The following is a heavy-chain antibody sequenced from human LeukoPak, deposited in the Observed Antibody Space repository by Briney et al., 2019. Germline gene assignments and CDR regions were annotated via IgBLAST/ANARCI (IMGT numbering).Heavy chain of an antibody. J-gene: IGHJ4*02. CDR2: IRSAVDTT. CDR3: AKHFCTGLDCSLFDS. D-gene: IGHD3/OR15-3a*01. V-gene: IGHV3-23*01. Sequence: GGSLRLSCAASGFTISNYGVSWVRQAPGKGLEWISGIRSAVDTTHYADSVKGRFIISRDNSKNTLSLQLDSLRPEDTALYYCAKHFCTGLDCSLFDSWGQGTLVTVSS. CDR1: GFTISNYG.